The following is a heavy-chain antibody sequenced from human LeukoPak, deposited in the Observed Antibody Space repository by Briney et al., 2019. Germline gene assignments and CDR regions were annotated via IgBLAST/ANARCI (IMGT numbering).Heavy chain of an antibody. Sequence: GGSLRLSCAASGFTFSSYAMSWVRQAPGKGLEGVSAISGSGGSTYYADSVKCRFTISRDNSKNTLYLNMNSLSAEDTVVYYSAKPYSSSSGWGQGCLVTVSS. D-gene: IGHD6-6*01. CDR3: AKPYSSSSG. CDR1: GFTFSSYA. V-gene: IGHV3-23*01. J-gene: IGHJ4*02. CDR2: ISGSGGST.